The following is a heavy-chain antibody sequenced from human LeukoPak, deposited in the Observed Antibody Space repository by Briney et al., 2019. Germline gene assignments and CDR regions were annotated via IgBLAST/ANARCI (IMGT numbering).Heavy chain of an antibody. CDR1: GFTVSSNY. CDR3: ARDYGVAEGY. D-gene: IGHD6-19*01. Sequence: VGSLRLSCAASGFTVSSNYMSCVRPAPGKGLERVSVIFSGGSTYYADSVKGRFTISRDNSNNTLYLQRNSLRVEDTAVYYSARDYGVAEGYWGQGTLVTVSS. CDR2: IFSGGST. J-gene: IGHJ4*02. V-gene: IGHV3-53*01.